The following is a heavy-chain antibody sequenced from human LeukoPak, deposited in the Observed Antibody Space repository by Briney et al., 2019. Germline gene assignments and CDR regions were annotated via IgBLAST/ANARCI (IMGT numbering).Heavy chain of an antibody. V-gene: IGHV3-30-3*01. CDR2: ISYDGSNK. CDR1: EFIFSSYA. J-gene: IGHJ6*02. D-gene: IGHD3-10*01. Sequence: GRPLRLSCAASEFIFSSYAMHWVRQAPGKGLEWVAVISYDGSNKSYADSVKGRFTISRDNSKNTLYLQMNSLRAEDTAVYFCATLWFGELKTYYFYYYGVDVWGQGTTVTVSS. CDR3: ATLWFGELKTYYFYYYGVDV.